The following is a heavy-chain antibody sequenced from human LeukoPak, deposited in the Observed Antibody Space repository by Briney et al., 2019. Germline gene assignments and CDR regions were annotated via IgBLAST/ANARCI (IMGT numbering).Heavy chain of an antibody. CDR1: GFTLSSYE. J-gene: IGHJ4*02. D-gene: IGHD6-25*01. V-gene: IGHV3-23*01. Sequence: GGSLRLSCTVSGFTLSSYEMTWIRQAPGKGLEWVSALSGGGDSTYYADSVKGRFTISRDNSKNTLYLQMNSLRAEDTAVYYCTKRPFSGYFDYWGQGTLVTVSS. CDR3: TKRPFSGYFDY. CDR2: LSGGGDST.